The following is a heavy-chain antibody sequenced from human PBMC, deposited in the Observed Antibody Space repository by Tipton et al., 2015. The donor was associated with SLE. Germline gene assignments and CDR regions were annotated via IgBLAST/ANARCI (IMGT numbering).Heavy chain of an antibody. CDR3: VREFGGIYYFDY. Sequence: SLRLSCAASGFSVSNNYMNWVRQAPGKGLEWVSLIYSDGSTFYADSVKGRFTISRDNSKNTLYLQMNSLRAEDTAVYYCVREFGGIYYFDYWGQGTLVTVSS. CDR2: IYSDGST. D-gene: IGHD3-10*01. J-gene: IGHJ4*02. CDR1: GFSVSNNY. V-gene: IGHV3-53*01.